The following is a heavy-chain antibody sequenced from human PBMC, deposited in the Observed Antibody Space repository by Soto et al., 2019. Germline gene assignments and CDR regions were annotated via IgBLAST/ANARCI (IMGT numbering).Heavy chain of an antibody. V-gene: IGHV1-2*02. CDR2: INPNTGDI. D-gene: IGHD5-18*01. CDR1: GYTFTGHY. J-gene: IGHJ4*02. CDR3: ARGYTYGSFDN. Sequence: QVQLVQSGADVKKPGASVKVSCKTSGYTFTGHYIHWVRQAPGQGLEWMGWINPNTGDISFAEKSQGRVIMNRDTSISTAYMDLSRLRSDDTAVYYCARGYTYGSFDNWAQGTLVTVSS.